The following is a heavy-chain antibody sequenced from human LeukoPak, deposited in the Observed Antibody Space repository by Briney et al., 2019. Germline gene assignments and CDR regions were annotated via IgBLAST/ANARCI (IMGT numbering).Heavy chain of an antibody. D-gene: IGHD1-1*01. V-gene: IGHV1-2*02. Sequence: AAVKVSCKASGYTFTGYYMHWVRQAPGLGLEWMGWINPNSGGTNYAQKFRGRVTMTRDTSISTAYMELSRLRSVDTAVYYCARSTTITSHFDYWGQGALVTVSS. CDR3: ARSTTITSHFDY. CDR2: INPNSGGT. J-gene: IGHJ4*02. CDR1: GYTFTGYY.